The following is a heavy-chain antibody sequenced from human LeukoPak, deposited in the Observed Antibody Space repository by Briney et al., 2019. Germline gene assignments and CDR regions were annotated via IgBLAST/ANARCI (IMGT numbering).Heavy chain of an antibody. CDR3: ARGPFRDSSGYYYREFDY. Sequence: SEILSLTCTVSGGSISSYYWSWIRQPPGKGLEWIGYIYYSGGTNYNPSLKSRVTISVDTSKNQFSLKLSSVTAADTAVYYCARGPFRDSSGYYYREFDYWGQGTLVTVSS. D-gene: IGHD3-22*01. CDR2: IYYSGGT. J-gene: IGHJ4*02. CDR1: GGSISSYY. V-gene: IGHV4-59*01.